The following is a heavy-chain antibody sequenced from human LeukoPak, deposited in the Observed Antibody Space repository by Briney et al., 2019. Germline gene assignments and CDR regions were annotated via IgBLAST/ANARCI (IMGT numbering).Heavy chain of an antibody. CDR1: GLTFSNYW. D-gene: IGHD4-17*01. Sequence: GGSLRLSCAASGLTFSNYWMSWLRQAPGKGLEWVANIRQDGNKINYVVSLEGRFTISRDNAKNSLYLQMNSLRAEDTAVYYCATDTGHAYFDSWGHGTLVTVSS. CDR3: ATDTGHAYFDS. CDR2: IRQDGNKI. V-gene: IGHV3-7*01. J-gene: IGHJ4*01.